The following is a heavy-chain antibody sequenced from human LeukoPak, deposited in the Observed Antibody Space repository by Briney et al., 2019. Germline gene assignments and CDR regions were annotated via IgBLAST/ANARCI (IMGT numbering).Heavy chain of an antibody. CDR1: GYTFTGYY. Sequence: ASVKVSCEASGYTFTGYYMHWVRQAPGQGLEWMGWINPNSGGTNYAQKFQGRVTMTRDTSISTAYMELSRLRSDDTAVYYCARDLDHSGSTLDAFDIWGQGTMVTVSS. V-gene: IGHV1-2*02. CDR2: INPNSGGT. CDR3: ARDLDHSGSTLDAFDI. J-gene: IGHJ3*02. D-gene: IGHD1-26*01.